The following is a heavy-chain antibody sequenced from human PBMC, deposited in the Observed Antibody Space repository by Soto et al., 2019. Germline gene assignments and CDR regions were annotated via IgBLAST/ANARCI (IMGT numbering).Heavy chain of an antibody. CDR2: ISYDGSNK. CDR3: ARVGGVNWNLEYYFDY. Sequence: QVQLVESGGGVVQPGRSLRLSCAASGFTFSSYAMHWVRQAPGKGLEWVAVISYDGSNKYYADSVKGRFTISRDNSKNTLYLQMNSLRAEDTAVYYCARVGGVNWNLEYYFDYWGQGTLVTVSS. D-gene: IGHD1-1*01. V-gene: IGHV3-30-3*01. J-gene: IGHJ4*02. CDR1: GFTFSSYA.